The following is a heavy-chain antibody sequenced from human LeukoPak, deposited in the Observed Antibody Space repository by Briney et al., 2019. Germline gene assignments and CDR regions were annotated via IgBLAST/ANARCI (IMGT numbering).Heavy chain of an antibody. CDR1: GFSFSNAW. CDR3: TTCCCSSWGNSFDP. V-gene: IGHV3-15*01. CDR2: MKSKTDRGTT. D-gene: IGHD2-2*01. J-gene: IGHJ5*02. Sequence: GGSLRLSCAASGFSFSNAWMSWVRRAPGKGLEWVGRMKSKTDRGTTNYAAPVKGRFTISRDDSKNILYLQMNSLKTEDTAVYYCTTCCCSSWGNSFDPWGRGTLVTVSS.